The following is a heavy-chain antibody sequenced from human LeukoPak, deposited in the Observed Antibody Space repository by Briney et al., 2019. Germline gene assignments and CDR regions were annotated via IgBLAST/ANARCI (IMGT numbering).Heavy chain of an antibody. J-gene: IGHJ4*02. CDR2: ISGSGGST. V-gene: IGHV3-23*01. CDR3: ARDLWGYYDSSGYYDLGYFDS. Sequence: QSGGSLRLSCAASGFTFSSYAMSWVRQAPGKGLEWVSGISGSGGSTYYADSMKGRFTVSRDNAKNSLYLQIHSLRAEDTAVYYCARDLWGYYDSSGYYDLGYFDSWGQGTLVTVSS. CDR1: GFTFSSYA. D-gene: IGHD3-22*01.